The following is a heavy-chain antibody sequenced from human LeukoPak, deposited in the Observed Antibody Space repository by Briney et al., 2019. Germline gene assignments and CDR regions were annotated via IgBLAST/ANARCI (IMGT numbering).Heavy chain of an antibody. CDR1: GYTFTNYG. CDR2: IIPIFGTA. V-gene: IGHV1-69*13. J-gene: IGHJ4*02. CDR3: ARDLITMVRGVMRKYFDY. D-gene: IGHD3-10*01. Sequence: ASVKVSCKASGYTFTNYGISWVRQAPGQGLEWMGGIIPIFGTANYAQKFQGRVTITADESTSTAYMELSSLRSEDTAVYYCARDLITMVRGVMRKYFDYWGQGTLVTVSS.